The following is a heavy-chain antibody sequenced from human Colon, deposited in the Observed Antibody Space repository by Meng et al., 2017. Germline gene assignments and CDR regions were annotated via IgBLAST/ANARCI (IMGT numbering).Heavy chain of an antibody. CDR2: IYHGGNT. J-gene: IGHJ5*02. D-gene: IGHD5-18*01. CDR1: GGSISSSNW. CDR3: SRGVVAGAMVWFDP. Sequence: QVQLQESGPGLVKPSGSLSLTCAVSGGSISSSNWWLWVRQPPGKGLEWLGEIYHGGNTNYNPSLKSRVTLSLDKSKNQFSLRLTSVTAADTAMYYCSRGVVAGAMVWFDPWGPGTLVTVSS. V-gene: IGHV4-4*02.